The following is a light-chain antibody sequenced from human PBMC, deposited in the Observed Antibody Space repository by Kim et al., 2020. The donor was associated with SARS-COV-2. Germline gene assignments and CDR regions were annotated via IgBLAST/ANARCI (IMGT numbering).Light chain of an antibody. J-gene: IGKJ5*01. V-gene: IGKV1-33*01. CDR2: DAA. CDR1: EDVSDY. CDR3: QQYDTPPFT. Sequence: GDGVTITCQASEDVSDYFNWYHQQPGEAPKALIRDAANLESGVPSRFSRGGYGTEFTLTISSVQPEDMGTYYCQQYDTPPFTFGQGTRLEIK.